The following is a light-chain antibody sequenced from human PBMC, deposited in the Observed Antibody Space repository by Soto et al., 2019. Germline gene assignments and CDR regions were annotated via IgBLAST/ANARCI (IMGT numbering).Light chain of an antibody. CDR3: AAWDDSLKGVV. V-gene: IGLV1-36*01. CDR1: SSYIGNNA. CDR2: YDD. J-gene: IGLJ2*01. Sequence: QSVLTQPPSVSEAPRQRVTISCSGSSSYIGNNAVNWYQQLPGKAPKLLIYYDDLLPSGVSDRFSGSKSGTSASLAISGRPSEDEADYDCAAWDDSLKGVVFGGGTQLTVL.